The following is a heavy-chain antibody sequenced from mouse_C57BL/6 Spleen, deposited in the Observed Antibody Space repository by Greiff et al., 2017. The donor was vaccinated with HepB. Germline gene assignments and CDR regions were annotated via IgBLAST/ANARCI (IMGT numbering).Heavy chain of an antibody. D-gene: IGHD1-1*01. Sequence: EVKVVESGGDLVKPGGSLKLSCAASGFTFSSYGMSWVRQTPDKRLEWVATISSGGSYTYYPDSVKGRFTISRDNAKNPLYLQMSSLKSEDTAMYYCARSYDYAMDYWGQGTSVTVSS. CDR3: ARSYDYAMDY. V-gene: IGHV5-6*01. CDR1: GFTFSSYG. J-gene: IGHJ4*01. CDR2: ISSGGSYT.